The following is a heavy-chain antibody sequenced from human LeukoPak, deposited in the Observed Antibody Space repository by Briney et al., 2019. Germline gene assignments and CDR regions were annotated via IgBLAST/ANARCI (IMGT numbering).Heavy chain of an antibody. Sequence: GGSLRLSCAASGFDIRNYYMSWVRQAPGKGLEWVGDIRHDGSNVYNVDLVRGRFTISRDNAKNSLFLQMNSLKDEDAAVYYCARDGSGSDFSLDHWGQGTLSPSPQ. CDR3: ARDGSGSDFSLDH. V-gene: IGHV3-7*04. CDR2: IRHDGSNV. CDR1: GFDIRNYY. D-gene: IGHD3-10*01. J-gene: IGHJ4*02.